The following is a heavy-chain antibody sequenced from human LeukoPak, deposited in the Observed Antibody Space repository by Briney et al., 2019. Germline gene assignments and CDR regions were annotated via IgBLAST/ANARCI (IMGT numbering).Heavy chain of an antibody. J-gene: IGHJ5*02. CDR2: IIPIFGTA. Sequence: SVKVSCKASGGTFSSYAISWVRQAPGQGLEWMGGIIPIFGTANYAQKFQGRVTITTDESTSTAYMELSRLRSEDTAVYYCASPMAAAGGLDPWGQGTLVTVSS. D-gene: IGHD6-13*01. V-gene: IGHV1-69*05. CDR1: GGTFSSYA. CDR3: ASPMAAAGGLDP.